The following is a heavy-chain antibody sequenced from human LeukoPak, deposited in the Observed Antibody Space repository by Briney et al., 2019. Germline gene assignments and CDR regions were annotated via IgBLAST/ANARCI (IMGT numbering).Heavy chain of an antibody. J-gene: IGHJ4*02. D-gene: IGHD2-15*01. CDR3: ARGGYVDY. CDR2: INHSGST. Sequence: SETLSLTCAVYGGSFSGYYWSWIRQPPGKGLEWIGEINHSGSTNYNPSLKSRVTISVDTSKNQFSLKLSSVTAADTAVYYCARGGYVDYWGQGTLVTVSS. V-gene: IGHV4-34*01. CDR1: GGSFSGYY.